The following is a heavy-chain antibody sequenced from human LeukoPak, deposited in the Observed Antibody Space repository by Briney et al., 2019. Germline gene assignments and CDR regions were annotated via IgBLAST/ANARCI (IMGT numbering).Heavy chain of an antibody. CDR1: GFTFSRFT. J-gene: IGHJ4*02. CDR3: AREGDYGDYVLDY. CDR2: ITSSSSYI. D-gene: IGHD4-17*01. V-gene: IGHV3-21*01. Sequence: PGGSLRLSCAASGFTFSRFTMNWVRQAPGKGLEWVSSITSSSSYIYYADSVKGRFTISRDNAKNSLYLQMNSLRAEDTAVYYCAREGDYGDYVLDYWGQGTLVTVSS.